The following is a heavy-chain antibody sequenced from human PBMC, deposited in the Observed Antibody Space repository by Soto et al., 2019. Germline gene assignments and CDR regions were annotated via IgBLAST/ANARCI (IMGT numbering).Heavy chain of an antibody. CDR2: MSYDGSDT. Sequence: GGSLRLSCVGSGFIFSNNGMHWVRQTPGKGLEWVAFMSYDGSDTFYADSVQGRFTIPRDNSKNTLFLHMSNLRAEDTAMYYCTIVRVADSALGHWGQGTLVTVSS. CDR3: TIVRVADSALGH. J-gene: IGHJ4*02. V-gene: IGHV3-30*02. D-gene: IGHD3-10*02. CDR1: GFIFSNNG.